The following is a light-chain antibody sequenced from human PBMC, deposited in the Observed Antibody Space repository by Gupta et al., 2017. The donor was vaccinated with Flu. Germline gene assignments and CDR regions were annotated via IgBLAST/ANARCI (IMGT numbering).Light chain of an antibody. J-gene: IGLJ2*01. CDR2: SNT. CDR1: SSNIGSNT. Sequence: QPPSASGTPGQRVTISRSGSSSNIGSNTVNWYQQLPGTAPKLLIYSNTQRPSGVPDRFSGSKSGTSASLAISGLQSEDEADYYCAAWDDSLNGVVFGGGTKLTVL. V-gene: IGLV1-44*01. CDR3: AAWDDSLNGVV.